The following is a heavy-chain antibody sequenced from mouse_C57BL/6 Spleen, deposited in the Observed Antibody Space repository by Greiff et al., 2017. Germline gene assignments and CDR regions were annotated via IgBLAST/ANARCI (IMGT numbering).Heavy chain of an antibody. CDR1: GFNIKNTY. J-gene: IGHJ1*03. CDR2: IDPANGNT. D-gene: IGHD1-1*01. CDR3: ARDCYGSNNWYFDV. Sequence: VQLQQSVAELVRPGASVKLSCTASGFNIKNTYMHWVKQRPEQGLEWIGRIDPANGNTTYAPKFQGKAPMTADTSSNTAYLQLSSLTSEDTAVYYCARDCYGSNNWYFDVWGTGTTLTVSS. V-gene: IGHV14-3*01.